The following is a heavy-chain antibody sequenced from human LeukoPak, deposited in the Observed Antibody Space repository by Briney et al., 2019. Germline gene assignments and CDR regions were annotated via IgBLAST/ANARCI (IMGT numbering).Heavy chain of an antibody. CDR3: ARSPSDILTGYYPWYFDL. CDR1: GFTSSTYS. Sequence: PGGSLRLSCAASGFTSSTYSMTWVRQAPGKGLEWVSSIGSSTTYINYADSVKGRFTISRDNAENSLFLQMNSLRAEDTAVYYCARSPSDILTGYYPWYFDLWGRGTLVTVSS. V-gene: IGHV3-21*01. J-gene: IGHJ2*01. CDR2: IGSSTTYI. D-gene: IGHD3-9*01.